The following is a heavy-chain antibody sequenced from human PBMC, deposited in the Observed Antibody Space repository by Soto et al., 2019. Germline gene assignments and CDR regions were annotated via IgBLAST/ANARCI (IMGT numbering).Heavy chain of an antibody. J-gene: IGHJ5*02. V-gene: IGHV1-8*01. CDR1: GYTFTSYD. Sequence: GASVKVCCKASGYTFTSYDINWVRQATGQGLEWMGWMNPNSGNTGYAQKFQGRVTMTRNTSISTAYMELSSLRSEDTAVYYCARVARDTAMVGLDWFDPWGQGTLVTVSS. D-gene: IGHD5-18*01. CDR2: MNPNSGNT. CDR3: ARVARDTAMVGLDWFDP.